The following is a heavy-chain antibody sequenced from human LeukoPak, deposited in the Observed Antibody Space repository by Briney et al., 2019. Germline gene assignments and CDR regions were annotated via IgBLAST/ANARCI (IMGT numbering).Heavy chain of an antibody. Sequence: SETLSLTCTVSGGSLSSSSYYWGWIRQPPGKGLEWIGSIYYSGSTYYNPSLKSRVTISGDTSKNQFSLKLSSVTAADTAVYYCAKVRVRYYFDYWGQGTLVTVSS. CDR3: AKVRVRYYFDY. CDR2: IYYSGST. CDR1: GGSLSSSSYY. V-gene: IGHV4-39*07. D-gene: IGHD4-17*01. J-gene: IGHJ4*02.